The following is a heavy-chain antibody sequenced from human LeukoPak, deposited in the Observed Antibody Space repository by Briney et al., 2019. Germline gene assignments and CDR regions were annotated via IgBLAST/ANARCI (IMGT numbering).Heavy chain of an antibody. CDR3: ARGGTVTTFDY. CDR1: GGFISSYY. CDR2: IYYSGST. Sequence: SETLSLTCTVSGGFISSYYWSWIRQPPGKGLEWIGYIYYSGSTNYNPSLKSRVTISVDTSKNQFSLKLSSVTAADTAVYYCARGGTVTTFDYWGQGTLVTVSS. D-gene: IGHD4-17*01. J-gene: IGHJ4*02. V-gene: IGHV4-59*01.